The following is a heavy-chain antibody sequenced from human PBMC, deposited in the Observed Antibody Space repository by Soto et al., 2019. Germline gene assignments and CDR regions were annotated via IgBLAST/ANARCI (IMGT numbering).Heavy chain of an antibody. CDR3: ARSKSLRYFDWFIDY. CDR2: IIPIFGTA. V-gene: IGHV1-69*13. CDR1: GGTFSSYA. Sequence: SVKVSCKASGGTFSSYAISWVRRAPGQGLEWMGGIIPIFGTANYAQKFQGRVTITADESTSTAYMELSSLRSEDTAVYYCARSKSLRYFDWFIDYWGQGTLVTVSS. D-gene: IGHD3-9*01. J-gene: IGHJ4*02.